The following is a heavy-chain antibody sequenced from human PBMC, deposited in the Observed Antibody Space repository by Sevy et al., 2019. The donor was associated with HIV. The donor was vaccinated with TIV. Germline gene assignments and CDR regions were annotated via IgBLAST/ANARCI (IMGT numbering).Heavy chain of an antibody. V-gene: IGHV1-46*03. CDR3: ARVFYYESSGPGY. CDR1: GYTHTNYY. CDR2: INPSGGST. D-gene: IGHD3-22*01. Sequence: ASVKVSCKASGYTHTNYYMHWVRQARGQGLEWMGIINPSGGSTSYAQKFQGRVTMTRDTSRSTVYMELSSLRSGGTAVYYCARVFYYESSGPGYWGPGTLVTVSS. J-gene: IGHJ4*02.